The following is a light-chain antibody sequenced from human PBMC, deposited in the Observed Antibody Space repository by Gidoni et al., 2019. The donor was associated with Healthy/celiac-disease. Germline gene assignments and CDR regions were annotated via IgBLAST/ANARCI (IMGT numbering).Light chain of an antibody. CDR3: QQRSNWPPMYT. CDR2: DAA. J-gene: IGKJ2*01. V-gene: IGKV3-11*01. Sequence: EIVLTQSPATLSLSPGERAPLPCRASQSVSSYLAWYQQKPGQAPRLLIYDAANRATGLPARFSGSGSGTDFTLTISSLEPEDFAVYYCQQRSNWPPMYTFGQGTKLEIK. CDR1: QSVSSY.